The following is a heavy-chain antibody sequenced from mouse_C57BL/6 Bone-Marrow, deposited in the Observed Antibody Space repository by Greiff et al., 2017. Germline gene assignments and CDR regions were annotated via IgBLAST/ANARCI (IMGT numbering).Heavy chain of an antibody. J-gene: IGHJ3*01. CDR2: ISAGGSYT. Sequence: EVQGVESGGGLVKPGGSLKLSCAASGFTFSSYAMSWVRQTPEKRLEWVATISAGGSYTYYPDNVKGRFTISRDKDKNNRNLQMSQLKSEDTAMDYCARVGDYSWFAYWGQGTLVTVSA. CDR1: GFTFSSYA. CDR3: ARVGDYSWFAY. V-gene: IGHV5-4*01. D-gene: IGHD2-4*01.